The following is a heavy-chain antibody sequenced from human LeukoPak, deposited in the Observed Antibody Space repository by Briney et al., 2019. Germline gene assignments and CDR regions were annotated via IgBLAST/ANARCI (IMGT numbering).Heavy chain of an antibody. D-gene: IGHD6-13*01. J-gene: IGHJ3*02. CDR3: AKDIAGAAAGRGAFDI. CDR1: GFTFSSYS. Sequence: GGSLRLSCAASGFTFSSYSMNWVRQAPGKGLEWVSYISSSSSTIYYADSVKGRFTISRDNAKNSLYLQMNSLRAEDTALYYCAKDIAGAAAGRGAFDIWGQGTMVTVSS. V-gene: IGHV3-48*04. CDR2: ISSSSSTI.